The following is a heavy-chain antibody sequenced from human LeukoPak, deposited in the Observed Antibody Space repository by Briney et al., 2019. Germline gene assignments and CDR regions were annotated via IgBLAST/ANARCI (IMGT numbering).Heavy chain of an antibody. CDR2: ISYSGST. J-gene: IGHJ5*02. CDR3: ARGVYNYGGHNWFDP. CDR1: GGSFSSYY. D-gene: IGHD5-18*01. V-gene: IGHV4-59*01. Sequence: ASETLSFTCAVYGGSFSSYYWSWIRQPPGKGLEWIGYISYSGSTNYNPSLKSRVTISVDTSKNQFSLKLSSVTAADTAVYYCARGVYNYGGHNWFDPWGQGTLVTVSS.